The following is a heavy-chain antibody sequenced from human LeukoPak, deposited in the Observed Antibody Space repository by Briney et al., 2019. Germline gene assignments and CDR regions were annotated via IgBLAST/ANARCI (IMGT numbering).Heavy chain of an antibody. V-gene: IGHV4-34*01. CDR3: ARDTAMARTPRALRGYYYGMDV. CDR2: INHSGST. D-gene: IGHD5-18*01. CDR1: GWSFSGYY. Sequence: SETLSLTRAVYGWSFSGYYWSWIRQPPGKGLEWIGEINHSGSTNYNPSLKSRVTISVDTSKNQFSLKLSSVTAADTAVYYCARDTAMARTPRALRGYYYGMDVWGQGTTVTVSS. J-gene: IGHJ6*02.